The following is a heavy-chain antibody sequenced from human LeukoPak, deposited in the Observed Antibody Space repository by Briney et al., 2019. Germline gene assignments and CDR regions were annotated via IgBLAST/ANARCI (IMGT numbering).Heavy chain of an antibody. D-gene: IGHD6-13*01. CDR3: ARDDRSSSEKDAFDI. V-gene: IGHV3-53*01. CDR1: GFTVSSNY. Sequence: PGGSLRLSCAASGFTVSSNYMSWVRQAPGKGLEWVSVIYSGGSTYYADSVKGRFTISRDNSKNTLYLQMNSLRAEDTAVYYCARDDRSSSEKDAFDIWGQGTMVTVSS. CDR2: IYSGGST. J-gene: IGHJ3*02.